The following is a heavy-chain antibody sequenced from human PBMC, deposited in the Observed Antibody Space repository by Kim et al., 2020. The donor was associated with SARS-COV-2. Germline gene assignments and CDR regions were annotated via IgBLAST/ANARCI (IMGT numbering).Heavy chain of an antibody. CDR2: T. D-gene: IGHD2-2*01. V-gene: IGHV4-34*01. Sequence: TNYNPSLKSRVTISVDTSKNQFSLKLSSVTAADTAVYYCAAAMIFNWFDPWGQGTLVTVSS. J-gene: IGHJ5*02. CDR3: AAAMIFNWFDP.